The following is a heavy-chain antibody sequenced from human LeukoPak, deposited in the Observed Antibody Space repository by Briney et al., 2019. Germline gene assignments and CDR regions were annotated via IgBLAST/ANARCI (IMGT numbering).Heavy chain of an antibody. D-gene: IGHD3-22*01. Sequence: KPPETLSLTCTVSGGSISSYYWSWIRQPAGKGLEWIGRIYTSGSTNYNPSLKSRVTMSVDTSKNQFSLKLSSVTAADTAVYYCARESTYYYDSSGYSNWFDPWGQGTLVTVSS. V-gene: IGHV4-4*07. CDR2: IYTSGST. CDR1: GGSISSYY. CDR3: ARESTYYYDSSGYSNWFDP. J-gene: IGHJ5*02.